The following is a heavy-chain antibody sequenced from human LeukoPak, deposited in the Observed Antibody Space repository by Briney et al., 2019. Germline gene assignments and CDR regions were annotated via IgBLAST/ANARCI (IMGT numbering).Heavy chain of an antibody. D-gene: IGHD2-2*01. V-gene: IGHV3-23*01. CDR1: GFTFSSYA. J-gene: IGHJ2*01. CDR2: ISGSGGST. CDR3: ARAAECTSCYEDKVWYFDL. Sequence: PGGSLRLSCAASGFTFSSYAMSWVRQAPGKGLEWVSAISGSGGSTYYADSVKGRFTISRDNAKNSLYLQMNSLRAEDTAVYYCARAAECTSCYEDKVWYFDLWGRGTLVTVSS.